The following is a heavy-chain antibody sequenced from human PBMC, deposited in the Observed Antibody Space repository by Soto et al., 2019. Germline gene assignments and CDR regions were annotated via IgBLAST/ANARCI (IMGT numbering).Heavy chain of an antibody. J-gene: IGHJ6*02. CDR3: VRHGSVEYGDYTYVYGMDV. CDR2: IYPGDSET. Sequence: GESLKISCKGSGYIFTMYRIGWVRQMPGKGLEWMGIIYPGDSETRYSPSFQGQVTISVDKSISTTYLQWGSLKASDTATYYCVRHGSVEYGDYTYVYGMDVWGLGTTVTVS. D-gene: IGHD4-17*01. V-gene: IGHV5-51*01. CDR1: GYIFTMYR.